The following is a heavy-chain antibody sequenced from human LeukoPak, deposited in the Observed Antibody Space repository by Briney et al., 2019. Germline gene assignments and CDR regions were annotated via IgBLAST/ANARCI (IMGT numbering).Heavy chain of an antibody. CDR3: ASSSPLNYDFWSGYSGAFDI. J-gene: IGHJ3*02. V-gene: IGHV1-69*10. CDR2: ITPTIGKQ. CDR1: GGTFSSYA. D-gene: IGHD3-3*01. Sequence: SVKVSCKASGGTFSSYAISWVRQAPGQGLEWMGGITPTIGKQTYAQKFQGRVTITADKSTSTAYMELSSLRSEDTAVYYCASSSPLNYDFWSGYSGAFDIWGQGTMVTVSS.